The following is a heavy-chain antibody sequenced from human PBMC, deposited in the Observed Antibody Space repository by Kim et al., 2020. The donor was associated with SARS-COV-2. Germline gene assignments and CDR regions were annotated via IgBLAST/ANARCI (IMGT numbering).Heavy chain of an antibody. CDR3: ATTSGDTMVRGAFFDY. J-gene: IGHJ4*02. Sequence: KFQGRVTMTEDTSTDTAYMELSSLRSEDTAVYYCATTSGDTMVRGAFFDYWGQGTLVTVSS. D-gene: IGHD3-10*01. V-gene: IGHV1-24*01.